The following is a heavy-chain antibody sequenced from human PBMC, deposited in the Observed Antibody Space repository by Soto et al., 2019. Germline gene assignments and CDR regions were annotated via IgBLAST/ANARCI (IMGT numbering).Heavy chain of an antibody. D-gene: IGHD3-16*01. CDR2: IIYDGSTK. J-gene: IGHJ4*02. CDR1: GFTFSSYG. Sequence: QVQLVESGGGVVQPGRSLRLSCAASGFTFSSYGMHWVRQAPGKGLEWVAVIIYDGSTKYYADSVKGRFTISRDNSKSTLTLQMNTLRAEDTAVYFCEKDRGGAGVGGYFDCWGQGTLVTVSS. V-gene: IGHV3-30*18. CDR3: EKDRGGAGVGGYFDC.